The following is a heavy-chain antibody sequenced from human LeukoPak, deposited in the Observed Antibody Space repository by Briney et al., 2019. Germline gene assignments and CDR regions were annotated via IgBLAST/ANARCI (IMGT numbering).Heavy chain of an antibody. J-gene: IGHJ4*01. CDR2: IHQHGSKE. V-gene: IGHV3-7*03. CDR3: ARIGHDLYQTFDF. CDR1: GFKLRAYW. Sequence: GGALRLSRTTSGFKLRAYWMRWVRPPPGKGLEGVANIHQHGSKENYLDSVKGPFTISRDNAKSSIYLQMNSLRAEDTAIYYCARIGHDLYQTFDFWGNGNLITVSS. D-gene: IGHD2-2*01.